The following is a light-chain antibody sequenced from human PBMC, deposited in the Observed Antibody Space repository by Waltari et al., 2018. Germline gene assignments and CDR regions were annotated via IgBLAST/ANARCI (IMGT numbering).Light chain of an antibody. CDR3: QQYATSPEA. Sequence: EIVLTQSPGTLPLSPGERATLSCRASQSVNNNYLAWYQQKPGQAPRLLIYGASTRATGIPDRFRGSGSGTDFTLTISRLEPEDFAAYYCQQYATSPEAFGGGTKVDIK. J-gene: IGKJ4*01. V-gene: IGKV3-20*01. CDR2: GAS. CDR1: QSVNNNY.